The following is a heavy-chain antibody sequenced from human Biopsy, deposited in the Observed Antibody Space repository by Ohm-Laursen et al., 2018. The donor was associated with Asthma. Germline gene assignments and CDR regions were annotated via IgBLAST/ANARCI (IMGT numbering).Heavy chain of an antibody. J-gene: IGHJ3*01. D-gene: IGHD3-22*01. CDR2: IKTNRRGA. CDR1: GFTFGNFA. CDR3: VKDTYEDDYGYYTFDV. Sequence: GSLRLSCSASGFTFGNFAMSWARQAPGKGLEWVSTIKTNRRGADYPDPAKCRFTISRDDSKNTLYLQMSSLRAEDTAVYYCVKDTYEDDYGYYTFDVWGQGTMVTVSS. V-gene: IGHV3-23*01.